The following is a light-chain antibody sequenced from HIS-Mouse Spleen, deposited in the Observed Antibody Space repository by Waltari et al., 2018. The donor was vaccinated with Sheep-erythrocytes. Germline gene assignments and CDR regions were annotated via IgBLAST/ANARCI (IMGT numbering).Light chain of an antibody. CDR3: QQYYSTLT. Sequence: DIVMTQSPDSLAVSLGERATIHCKSRQGVLYSSNNKNYLSWYQQKPGQPPKLLIYWASTRESGVPDRFSGSGSGTDFTLTISSLQAEDVAVYYCQQYYSTLTFGGGTKVEIK. CDR2: WAS. CDR1: QGVLYSSNNKNY. J-gene: IGKJ4*01. V-gene: IGKV4-1*01.